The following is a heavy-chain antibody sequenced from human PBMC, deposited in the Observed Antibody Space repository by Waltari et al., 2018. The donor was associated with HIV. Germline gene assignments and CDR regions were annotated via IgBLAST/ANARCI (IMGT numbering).Heavy chain of an antibody. D-gene: IGHD4-17*01. Sequence: QVQLVQSGAEVTKPGASVKVSCKASGYTFTSHYIIWVRQATGQGLEWLGWMNPNSGNTGYAQRFQGRVTMTRNTSISTAYMERSSLRSEDTAVYFCARGPQDYPKYYFDYWGQGTLVTVSS. CDR3: ARGPQDYPKYYFDY. CDR2: MNPNSGNT. J-gene: IGHJ4*02. CDR1: GYTFTSHY. V-gene: IGHV1-8*01.